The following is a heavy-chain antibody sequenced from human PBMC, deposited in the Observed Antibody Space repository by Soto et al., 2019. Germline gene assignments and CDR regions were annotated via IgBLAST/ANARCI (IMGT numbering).Heavy chain of an antibody. V-gene: IGHV4-30-4*01. D-gene: IGHD6-13*01. CDR2: IYYSGST. CDR3: ARGGAAAGTAYYYYGMDV. CDR1: GGSISSGDYY. Sequence: QVQLQESGPGLVKPSQTLSLTCTVSGGSISSGDYYWSWIRQPPGKGLEWIGYIYYSGSTYYNPSLKSRVTISVDTSKNQFSLKLSSVTAADTAVYYWARGGAAAGTAYYYYGMDVWGQGTTVTVSS. J-gene: IGHJ6*02.